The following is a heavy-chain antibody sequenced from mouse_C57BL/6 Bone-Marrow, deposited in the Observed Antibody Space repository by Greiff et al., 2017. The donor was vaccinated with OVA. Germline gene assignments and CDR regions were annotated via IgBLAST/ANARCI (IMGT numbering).Heavy chain of an antibody. CDR3: ASEGGTLDY. CDR2: ISDGGSYT. CDR1: GFTFSSYA. Sequence: EVKLVESGGGLVKPGGSLKLSCAASGFTFSSYAMSWVRQTPEKRLEWVATISDGGSYTYYPDNVKGRFTISRDNAKNNLYLQMSHLKSEDTAMYYCASEGGTLDYWGQGTTLTVSS. V-gene: IGHV5-4*03. J-gene: IGHJ2*01. D-gene: IGHD3-3*01.